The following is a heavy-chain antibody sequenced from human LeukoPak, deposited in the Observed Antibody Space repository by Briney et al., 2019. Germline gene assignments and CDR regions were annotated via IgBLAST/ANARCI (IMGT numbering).Heavy chain of an antibody. V-gene: IGHV1-2*02. CDR1: GYTFTGYY. Sequence: ASVKVSCKASGYTFTGYYMHWVRQAPGQGLEWMGWINPNSGGTNYAQKFQGRVTMTRDTSISTAYMELSRLRSDDTAVYYCASTYGITPLLEWLFQGYYYYYYMDVWGKGTTVTVSS. D-gene: IGHD3-3*01. J-gene: IGHJ6*03. CDR2: INPNSGGT. CDR3: ASTYGITPLLEWLFQGYYYYYYMDV.